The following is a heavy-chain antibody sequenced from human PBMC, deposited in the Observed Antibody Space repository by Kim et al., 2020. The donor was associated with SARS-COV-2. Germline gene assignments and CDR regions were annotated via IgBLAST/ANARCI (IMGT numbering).Heavy chain of an antibody. CDR3: ARLRGGYSKDYYYGMDV. D-gene: IGHD4-4*01. CDR1: GGSFSGYY. J-gene: IGHJ6*02. Sequence: SETLSLTCAVYGGSFSGYYWSWIRQPPGKGLEWIGEINHSGSTNYNPSLKSRVTISVDTSKNQFSLKLSSVTAADTAVYYCARLRGGYSKDYYYGMDVWGQGTTVTISS. CDR2: INHSGST. V-gene: IGHV4-34*01.